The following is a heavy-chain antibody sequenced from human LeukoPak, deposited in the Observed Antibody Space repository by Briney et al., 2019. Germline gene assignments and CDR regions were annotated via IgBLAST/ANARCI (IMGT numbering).Heavy chain of an antibody. CDR3: AKGIAAAPTMAFDY. Sequence: PGRSLRLSCAASGFTFDDYAMPWVRQAPGKGLEWVSGISWNSGSIGYADSVKGRFTISRDNAKNSLYLQMNSLRAEDTALYYCAKGIAAAPTMAFDYWGQGTLVTVSS. CDR2: ISWNSGSI. D-gene: IGHD6-13*01. V-gene: IGHV3-9*01. J-gene: IGHJ4*02. CDR1: GFTFDDYA.